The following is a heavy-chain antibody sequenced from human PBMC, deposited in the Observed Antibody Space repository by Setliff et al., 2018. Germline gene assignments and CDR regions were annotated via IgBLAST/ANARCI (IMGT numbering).Heavy chain of an antibody. CDR2: TNPSGDYT. CDR1: GHTLATYY. J-gene: IGHJ4*02. CDR3: AIGPMMDYMDVDY. Sequence: GASVKVSCKASGHTLATYYLHWMRQAPGQGLEWLGMTNPSGDYTGYAQRFQGRITMTSDTSTSTVNMEVSSLRSEDTAVYYCAIGPMMDYMDVDYWGQGTLVTVSS. V-gene: IGHV1-46*01. D-gene: IGHD4-4*01.